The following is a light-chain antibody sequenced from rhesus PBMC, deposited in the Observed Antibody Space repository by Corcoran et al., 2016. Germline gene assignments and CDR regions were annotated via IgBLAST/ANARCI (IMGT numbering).Light chain of an antibody. CDR3: QQQYSFPPT. V-gene: IGKV1S14*01. J-gene: IGKJ1*01. Sequence: DIQMTQSPSSLSASVGDTVTITCRASQGISNYLVWYQQRPGKAPSPLINFVSTLETGVPSMFSGSGSWTDFTLTISSLQPEDFAIYSCQQQYSFPPTFGRGTEVEIK. CDR1: QGISNY. CDR2: FVS.